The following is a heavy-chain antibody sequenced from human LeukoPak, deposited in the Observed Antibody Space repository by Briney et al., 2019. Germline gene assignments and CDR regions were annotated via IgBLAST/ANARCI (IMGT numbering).Heavy chain of an antibody. J-gene: IGHJ5*02. CDR3: ARHLTTVTTNWFDP. CDR2: IYYSGST. V-gene: IGHV4-59*08. Sequence: SETLSLTCAVYGGSFSGYYWSWIRQPPWKGLEWLGYIYYSGSTNYNPSLKSRVTISLDTSKNQFSLRLTSVTAADTAVYYCARHLTTVTTNWFDPWGQGTLVTVSS. CDR1: GGSFSGYY. D-gene: IGHD4-17*01.